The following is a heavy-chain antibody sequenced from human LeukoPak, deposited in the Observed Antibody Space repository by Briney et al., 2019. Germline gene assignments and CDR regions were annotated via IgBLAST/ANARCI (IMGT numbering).Heavy chain of an antibody. CDR3: ARHLTYGGWNL. D-gene: IGHD4-23*01. J-gene: IGHJ5*02. CDR1: GFTFSTYW. V-gene: IGHV3-74*01. CDR2: IDLDGSSA. Sequence: GGSLRLSCAASGFTFSTYWMHWVRQAPGKGLVWISHIDLDGSSATYADSVKGRFTISRDNAKNTLDLQMSSLRAEDTAVYYCARHLTYGGWNLWGQGTLVTVSS.